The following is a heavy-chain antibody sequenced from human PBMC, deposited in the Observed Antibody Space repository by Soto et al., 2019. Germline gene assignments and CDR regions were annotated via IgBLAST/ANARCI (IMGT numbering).Heavy chain of an antibody. V-gene: IGHV1-2*04. D-gene: IGHD3-10*01. CDR3: YTGIDAFDI. CDR2: INPNSGGT. CDR1: GYTFTGYY. J-gene: IGHJ3*02. Sequence: GASVQVSCKASGYTFTGYYMHWVRQAPGQGLEWMGWINPNSGGTNYAQKFQGWVTMTRDTSISTAYMELSRLRPDDTAVYYCYTGIDAFDIWGQGTMVTVSS.